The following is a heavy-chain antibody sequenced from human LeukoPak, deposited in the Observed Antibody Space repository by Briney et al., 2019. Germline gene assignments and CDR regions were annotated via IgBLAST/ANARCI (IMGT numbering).Heavy chain of an antibody. V-gene: IGHV3-30-3*01. CDR3: ARGKQQLDYSSYYGLDV. D-gene: IGHD6-13*01. CDR2: ISRDGDNE. CDR1: GFTFSNYA. Sequence: GRSLRLSCAASGFTFSNYAMHWVRQAPGKGLEWVAVISRDGDNEYHADSVRGRFTISRDKSKNMLYLQMNSLRAEDTSVYHCARGKQQLDYSSYYGLDVWGQGTTVTVSS. J-gene: IGHJ6*02.